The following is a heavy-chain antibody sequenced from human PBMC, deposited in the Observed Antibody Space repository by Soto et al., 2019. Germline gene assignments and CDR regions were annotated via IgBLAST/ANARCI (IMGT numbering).Heavy chain of an antibody. CDR1: GFTFSTYA. CDR3: ATLGSYYPHDAFDI. Sequence: EVQILESGGGLVQPGGSLRLSCAASGFTFSTYAMSWVRQAPGKGLEWVSTISGSGGSTYYADSVKGRFTISRDNSKNTHYMQMNRLRAEDTAVYYCATLGSYYPHDAFDIWGQGTMVTVSS. J-gene: IGHJ3*02. V-gene: IGHV3-23*01. D-gene: IGHD1-26*01. CDR2: ISGSGGST.